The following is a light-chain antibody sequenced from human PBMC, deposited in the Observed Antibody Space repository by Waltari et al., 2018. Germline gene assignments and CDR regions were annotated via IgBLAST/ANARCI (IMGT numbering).Light chain of an antibody. CDR3: QQYGGSPPYT. CDR1: QSFSSSF. J-gene: IGKJ2*01. V-gene: IGKV3-20*01. Sequence: EIVLTQSPGTLSLSPGDRATLSCRASQSFSSSFLAWYQQKPGQAPRLLIYGASSRATGIPDRFSGGGSVTDFTLTISRLEPEDFAVYYCQQYGGSPPYTFGQGTKLEI. CDR2: GAS.